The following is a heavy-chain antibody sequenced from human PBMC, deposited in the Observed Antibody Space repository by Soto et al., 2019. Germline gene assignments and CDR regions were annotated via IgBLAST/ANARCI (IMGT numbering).Heavy chain of an antibody. D-gene: IGHD3-22*01. V-gene: IGHV3-30-3*01. Sequence: PGGSLRLSCAASGFTFSSYAMHWVRQAPGKGLEWVALISYDGSDEDYADSVKGRFTISRDNSRNTLFLQMNSLRAEDTAVYYCARDYYKYYDSSGYYRSPAYWGQGTLVTVSS. CDR3: ARDYYKYYDSSGYYRSPAY. CDR1: GFTFSSYA. CDR2: ISYDGSDE. J-gene: IGHJ4*02.